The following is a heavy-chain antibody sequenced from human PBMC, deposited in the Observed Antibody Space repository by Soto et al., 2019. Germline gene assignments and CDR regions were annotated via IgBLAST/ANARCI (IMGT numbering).Heavy chain of an antibody. CDR2: MNPNSGNT. D-gene: IGHD6-13*01. CDR3: ASLEIAAPSSYYYCGMDV. J-gene: IGHJ6*02. V-gene: IGHV1-8*01. Sequence: QVQLVQSGAAVKKPGASVKVSCKASGYTFTSYDINWVRQATGQGLEWMGWMNPNSGNTGYAQKFQGRVTMTRNTSISTAYMELSSLRSEDTAVYYCASLEIAAPSSYYYCGMDVWGQGTTVTVSS. CDR1: GYTFTSYD.